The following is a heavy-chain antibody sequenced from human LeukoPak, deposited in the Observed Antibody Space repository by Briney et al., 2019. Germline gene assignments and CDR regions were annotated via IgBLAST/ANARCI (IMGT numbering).Heavy chain of an antibody. CDR3: ARDPPYCSSTSCYTRYYYYYMDV. CDR1: GFTFSDYY. Sequence: GGSLRLSCAASGFTFSDYYMSWIRQAPGKGLEWVSYISSSGSTIYYADSVKGRFTISRDNAKNSLYLQMNSLRSEDTAVYYCARDPPYCSSTSCYTRYYYYYMDVWGKGTTVTVSS. V-gene: IGHV3-11*01. D-gene: IGHD2-2*02. CDR2: ISSSGSTI. J-gene: IGHJ6*03.